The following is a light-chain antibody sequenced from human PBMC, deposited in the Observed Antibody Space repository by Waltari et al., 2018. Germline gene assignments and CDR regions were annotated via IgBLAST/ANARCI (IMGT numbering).Light chain of an antibody. V-gene: IGKV3-15*01. CDR1: QSISSN. Sequence: EIVMTQSPATLSVSLGERATLSCRPSQSISSNLAWDQQKPGQAPRLLIFGASTRATGIPTRFSGSGSGTEFTLTISSLQSEDFAIYYCQQYNNWLWTFGQGTEVEIK. CDR3: QQYNNWLWT. J-gene: IGKJ1*01. CDR2: GAS.